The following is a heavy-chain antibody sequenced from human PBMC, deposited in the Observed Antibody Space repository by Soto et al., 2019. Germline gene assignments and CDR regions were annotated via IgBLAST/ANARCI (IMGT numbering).Heavy chain of an antibody. J-gene: IGHJ4*02. V-gene: IGHV5-51*01. CDR2: IWPGDSDT. CDR3: ARAPPGRNGNNRFDF. D-gene: IGHD2-15*01. Sequence: GESLKISCKGSGYSFSGYWIGWVRQMPGKGLEWMGFIWPGDSDTRYSPSFQGQVTISADKSITTAYLQWSSLKASDTAIYYCARAPPGRNGNNRFDFWGQGTLVTVSS. CDR1: GYSFSGYW.